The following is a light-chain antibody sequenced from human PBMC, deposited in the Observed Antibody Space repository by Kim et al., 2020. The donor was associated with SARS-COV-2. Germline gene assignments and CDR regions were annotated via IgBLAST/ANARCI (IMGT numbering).Light chain of an antibody. CDR2: GVS. CDR3: QQDGSSPRT. Sequence: EIVLTQSPGTLSLSPGERATLSCRASQTLTSSFLAWYQQKPGLAPRLLIYGVSTRATDIPDRFSGSGSGTDFTLTISGLEPEDFAVYYCQQDGSSPRTFGQGTKLEI. J-gene: IGKJ2*01. CDR1: QTLTSSF. V-gene: IGKV3-20*01.